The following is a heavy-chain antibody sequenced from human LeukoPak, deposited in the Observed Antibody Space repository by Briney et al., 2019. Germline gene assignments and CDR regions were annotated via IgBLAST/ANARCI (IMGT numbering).Heavy chain of an antibody. CDR1: GGSISSYY. V-gene: IGHV4-59*01. Sequence: SETLSLTCTVSGGSISSYYWSWIRQPPGKGLEWIGHIHYSGNTNYNPSLKSRVSISVDLSKIQFSLKLSSVTAADTAVYYCGCSSSYGKFDIWGQGTMVTVSS. CDR2: IHYSGNT. J-gene: IGHJ3*02. CDR3: GCSSSYGKFDI. D-gene: IGHD6-6*01.